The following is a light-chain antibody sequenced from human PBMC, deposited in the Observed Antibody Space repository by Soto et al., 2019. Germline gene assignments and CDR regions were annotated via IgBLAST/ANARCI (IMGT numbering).Light chain of an antibody. CDR3: QQYNNWPPFT. Sequence: EIVMTQSPASLSVSPGERASLSCRASQSVSSNLAWFQQKPGQAPRLLIYGTSTRATDVPARFSGSGSGTEFTLTISSLQSVDFAVYYCQQYNNWPPFTFGPGTKVDMK. CDR2: GTS. J-gene: IGKJ3*01. V-gene: IGKV3-15*01. CDR1: QSVSSN.